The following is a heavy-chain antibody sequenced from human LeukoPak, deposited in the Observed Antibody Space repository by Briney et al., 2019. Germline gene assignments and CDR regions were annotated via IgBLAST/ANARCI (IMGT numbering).Heavy chain of an antibody. CDR2: IIPIFGTA. Sequence: ASVKVSCKASGGTFSSYAISWVRQAPGQGLEWMGGIIPIFGTANYAQKFQGRVTITADESTSTAYMELSSLRSEDTAVYYCASMSRPLYDILTGYPPTNYYYYGMDVWGQGTTVTVS. J-gene: IGHJ6*02. D-gene: IGHD3-9*01. CDR1: GGTFSSYA. V-gene: IGHV1-69*13. CDR3: ASMSRPLYDILTGYPPTNYYYYGMDV.